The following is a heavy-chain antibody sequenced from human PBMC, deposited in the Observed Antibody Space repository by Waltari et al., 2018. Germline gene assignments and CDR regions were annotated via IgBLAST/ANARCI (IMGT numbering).Heavy chain of an antibody. D-gene: IGHD3-10*01. CDR2: IDDSGSN. Sequence: QVQLQQWGAGLLKPSETLSLSCAVYGGSFSGYYRSWVRQPPGKGLEWIGEIDDSGSNNYNPSLKSRVTISEDTSKNQFSLKLSSVTAADTAVYYCARFNYGSGDWYFDLWGRGTLLTVSS. V-gene: IGHV4-34*02. CDR3: ARFNYGSGDWYFDL. CDR1: GGSFSGYY. J-gene: IGHJ2*01.